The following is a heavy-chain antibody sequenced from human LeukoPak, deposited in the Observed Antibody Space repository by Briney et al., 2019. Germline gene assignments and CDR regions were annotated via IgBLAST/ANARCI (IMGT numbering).Heavy chain of an antibody. Sequence: GGSLRLSCAASGFTFSSYAMSWVRQAPGKGLEWVSAISGSGGSTYYAHSVKGRFTISRDNSKNTLYLQMNSLRAEDTAVYYCAKDPYSGYSYGYFDYWGQGTLVTVSS. CDR3: AKDPYSGYSYGYFDY. J-gene: IGHJ4*02. CDR1: GFTFSSYA. CDR2: ISGSGGST. V-gene: IGHV3-23*01. D-gene: IGHD5-18*01.